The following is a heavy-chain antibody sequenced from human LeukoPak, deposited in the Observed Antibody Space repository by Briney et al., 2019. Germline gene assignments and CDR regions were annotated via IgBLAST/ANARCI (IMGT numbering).Heavy chain of an antibody. V-gene: IGHV4-59*01. CDR2: IYYGGSA. Sequence: PSETLSLTCTVSGGSISGYYWSWIRQPPGKGLEWIGYIYYGGSANYNPSLKSRVTISVDTSKNQFSLKLNSVTATDTAVYYCARGSSSGWFDYWGQGALVTVSS. J-gene: IGHJ4*02. D-gene: IGHD6-19*01. CDR3: ARGSSSGWFDY. CDR1: GGSISGYY.